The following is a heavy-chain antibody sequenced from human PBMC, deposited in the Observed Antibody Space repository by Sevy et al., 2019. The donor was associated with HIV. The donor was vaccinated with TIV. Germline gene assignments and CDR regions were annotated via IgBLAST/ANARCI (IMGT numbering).Heavy chain of an antibody. CDR3: ARPSPRIAAAASAFYDN. CDR2: INGRGGST. V-gene: IGHV3-23*01. Sequence: EGSLRLSCVVSGYSFSSYAISWVRQAPGKDLEWVSTINGRGGSTYYADSVKGRFTISRDNPKNTLFLQMINLRVYDMAIYYCARPSPRIAAAASAFYDNWGQGTLVTVSS. J-gene: IGHJ4*02. D-gene: IGHD6-13*01. CDR1: GYSFSSYA.